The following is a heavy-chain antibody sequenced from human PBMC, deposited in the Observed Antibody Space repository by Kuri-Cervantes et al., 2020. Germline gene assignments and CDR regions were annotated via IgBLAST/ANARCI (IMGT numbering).Heavy chain of an antibody. J-gene: IGHJ4*02. Sequence: GRSLKISCAASGFTFSSYAMHWVRQAPGKGLEWVAVISYDGSNKYYADSVKGRFTISRDNSKNTLYLQMNSLRAEDTAVYYCARGDGFWVDTAVAYFDYWGQGTLVTVSS. CDR2: ISYDGSNK. CDR1: GFTFSSYA. D-gene: IGHD5-18*01. V-gene: IGHV3-30-3*01. CDR3: ARGDGFWVDTAVAYFDY.